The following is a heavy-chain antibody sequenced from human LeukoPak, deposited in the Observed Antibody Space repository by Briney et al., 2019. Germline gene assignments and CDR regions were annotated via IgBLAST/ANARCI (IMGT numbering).Heavy chain of an antibody. Sequence: SETLSLTCTVSGGSISSYYWSWIRQPPGKGLEWIGEINHSGGTNYNPSLKSRVTISVDTSKNQFSLKLRSVTAADTAVYYCARDRRWEPWGQGTLVTVSS. D-gene: IGHD1-26*01. CDR1: GGSISSYY. CDR2: INHSGGT. V-gene: IGHV4-34*01. CDR3: ARDRRWEP. J-gene: IGHJ5*02.